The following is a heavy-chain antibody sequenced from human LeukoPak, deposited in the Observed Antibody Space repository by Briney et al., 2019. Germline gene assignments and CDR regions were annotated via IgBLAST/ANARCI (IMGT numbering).Heavy chain of an antibody. V-gene: IGHV4-59*01. Sequence: SETLSLTCTVSGGSISRYYWSWIRQPPGKGLEWIGYIYFSGATNYNPSLKSRVTISVDTSKNQFSLKLSSVTAADTAVYYCAREDPQTTVPEGLDVWGQGTTVSVSS. CDR2: IYFSGAT. CDR3: AREDPQTTVPEGLDV. D-gene: IGHD4-17*01. J-gene: IGHJ6*02. CDR1: GGSISRYY.